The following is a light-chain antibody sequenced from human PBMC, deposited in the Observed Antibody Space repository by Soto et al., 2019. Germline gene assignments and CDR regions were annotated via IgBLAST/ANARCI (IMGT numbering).Light chain of an antibody. CDR3: ESYDTNTWV. CDR1: SGSIASNY. V-gene: IGLV6-57*03. J-gene: IGLJ3*02. Sequence: LTQPHSVSESPGKTVTMSCTRSSGSIASNYLQWFQLRPGSAPTTVIYYDNQRPSGVPYRFSCAIDRSSNSAFPTFSGLTTEEEADYCCESYDTNTWVFGGGTKVTVL. CDR2: YDN.